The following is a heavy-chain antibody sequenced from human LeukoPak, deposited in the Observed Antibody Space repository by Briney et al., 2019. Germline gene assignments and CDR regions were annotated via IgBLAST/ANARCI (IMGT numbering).Heavy chain of an antibody. CDR1: GFTFSTYW. J-gene: IGHJ5*02. V-gene: IGHV3-74*01. CDR2: ISDDGTTT. D-gene: IGHD2-15*01. CDR3: TRRVDATRWYDP. Sequence: TGGSLRLSCAASGFTFSTYWMHWVRQAPGEGLVWVSRISDDGTTTIYADSVKGRFTISRDNAKNTLYLEMNSLRVEDAAVYYCTRRVDATRWYDPWGQGTQVTVSS.